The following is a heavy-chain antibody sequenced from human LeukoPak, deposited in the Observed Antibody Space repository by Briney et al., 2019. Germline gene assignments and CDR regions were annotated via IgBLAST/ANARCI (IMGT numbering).Heavy chain of an antibody. CDR2: IYYSGST. D-gene: IGHD2-8*02. J-gene: IGHJ6*03. CDR3: ARSADPMVVYAINYYYYMDV. CDR1: GGSISSYY. Sequence: SETLSLTCTVSGGSISSYYWSWIRQPPGKGLEWIGYIYYSGSTNYNPSLKSRVTISVDTSENQFSLKLSSVTAADTAVYYCARSADPMVVYAINYYYYMDVWGRGTTVTVSS. V-gene: IGHV4-59*01.